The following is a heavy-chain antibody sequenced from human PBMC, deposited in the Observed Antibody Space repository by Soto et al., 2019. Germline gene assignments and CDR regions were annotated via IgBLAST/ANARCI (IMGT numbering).Heavy chain of an antibody. Sequence: QVQLVQSGAEVKKPGASVKVSCKASGYTFTSYGISWVRQAPGQGLEWMGWISAYNGNTNYAQKLQGRVTMTTDTSTSTAYMELRSLRSDDTAVYYCARDLGSMGHYAFWSGYPKNDAFDIWGQGTMVTVSS. J-gene: IGHJ3*02. V-gene: IGHV1-18*01. CDR1: GYTFTSYG. CDR3: ARDLGSMGHYAFWSGYPKNDAFDI. D-gene: IGHD3-3*01. CDR2: ISAYNGNT.